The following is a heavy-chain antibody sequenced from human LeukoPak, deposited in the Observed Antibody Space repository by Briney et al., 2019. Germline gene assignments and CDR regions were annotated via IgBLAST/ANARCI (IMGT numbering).Heavy chain of an antibody. CDR1: GAPISSSNW. CDR3: TYSTAWSYDY. V-gene: IGHV4-4*02. CDR2: IFHSGST. D-gene: IGHD1-26*01. J-gene: IGHJ4*02. Sequence: PSGTLSLTCAVSGAPISSSNWWAWVRQPPGEGLEWIGEIFHSGSTNYNPSLKSRVTISVDKSKNHFSLSLASVTAADTAVYYCTYSTAWSYDYWGQGILVTVSS.